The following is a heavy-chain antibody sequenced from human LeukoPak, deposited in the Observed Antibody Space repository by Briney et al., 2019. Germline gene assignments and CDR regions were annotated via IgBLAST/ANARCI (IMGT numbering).Heavy chain of an antibody. D-gene: IGHD3-9*01. CDR3: TTHVRLTANYNY. CDR2: IKSKTDGGTT. Sequence: GGSLRLSCAASGFTFSSAWLTRVRQAPGKGLEWVGRIKSKTDGGTTEYAAPVKARFTISRDDSKNTLYLQMNSLKTEDTAVYYCTTHVRLTANYNYWGQGTLVTVSS. CDR1: GFTFSSAW. J-gene: IGHJ4*02. V-gene: IGHV3-15*01.